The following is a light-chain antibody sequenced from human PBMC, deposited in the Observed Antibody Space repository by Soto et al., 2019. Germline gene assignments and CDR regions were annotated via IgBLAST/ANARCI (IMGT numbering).Light chain of an antibody. CDR2: EVS. V-gene: IGLV2-8*01. Sequence: QSALTQPPSASGSPGQSVTISCTGTSSDVGGYNYVSWYQQHPGKAPKLMIYEVSKRPSGVTDRFSGSKSGNTASLTVSWLQAEDEADYYCSSYAGSPRVVFGGGTKLTVL. CDR1: SSDVGGYNY. J-gene: IGLJ2*01. CDR3: SSYAGSPRVV.